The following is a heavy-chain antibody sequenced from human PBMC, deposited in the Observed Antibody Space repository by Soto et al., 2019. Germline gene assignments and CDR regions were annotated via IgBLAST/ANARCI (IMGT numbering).Heavy chain of an antibody. CDR1: GLTFSSYA. Sequence: PGGSLRLSCAASGLTFSSYAMHWVRQAPGKGLEWVAVISYDGSNKYYADSVKGRFTISRDNSKNTLYLQMNSLRAEDTAVYYCARDTVPAAAGWGVWGQGTTVTVSS. V-gene: IGHV3-30-3*01. D-gene: IGHD6-13*01. CDR3: ARDTVPAAAGWGV. J-gene: IGHJ6*02. CDR2: ISYDGSNK.